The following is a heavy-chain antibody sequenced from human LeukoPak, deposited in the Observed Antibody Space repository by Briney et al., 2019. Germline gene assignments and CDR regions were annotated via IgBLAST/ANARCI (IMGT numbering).Heavy chain of an antibody. CDR2: IIPILGIA. CDR1: GGTFSSYA. J-gene: IGHJ4*02. D-gene: IGHD3-3*01. CDR3: ARALRFLEWLFPFDY. Sequence: SVKVSCKASGGTFSSYAISWVRQAPGQGLEWMGRIIPILGIANYAQKFQGRVTITADKSTSTAYMELSSLRSEDTAVYYCARALRFLEWLFPFDYWGQGTLVTVSS. V-gene: IGHV1-69*04.